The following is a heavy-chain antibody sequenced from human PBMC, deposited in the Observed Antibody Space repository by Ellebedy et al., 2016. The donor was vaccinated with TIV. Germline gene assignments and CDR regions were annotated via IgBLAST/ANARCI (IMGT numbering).Heavy chain of an antibody. Sequence: GESLKISCAASGFTVSNSDMSWVRQAPGTGLEWVSVIYSGGSTYYADSVKGRFTISRDNSKNTLFVQMNSLRVEDTAVYYCAKFRSYAFDIWGQGTMVTVSS. CDR2: IYSGGST. D-gene: IGHD2-21*01. V-gene: IGHV3-53*01. CDR3: AKFRSYAFDI. CDR1: GFTVSNSD. J-gene: IGHJ3*02.